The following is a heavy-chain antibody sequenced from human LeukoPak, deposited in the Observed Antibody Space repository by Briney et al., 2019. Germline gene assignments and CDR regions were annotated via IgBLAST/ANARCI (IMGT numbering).Heavy chain of an antibody. CDR1: GFTFSSYE. Sequence: PGGSLRLSCAASGFTFSSYEMNWVRQAPGKGLEWVSYISSSGSTIYYADSVKGRFTISRDNAKKSLYLQMNSLRAEDTAVYYCAKNGDRGAYCSGGSCYPYYYYYMDVWGKGTTVTISS. J-gene: IGHJ6*03. CDR2: ISSSGSTI. D-gene: IGHD2-15*01. V-gene: IGHV3-48*03. CDR3: AKNGDRGAYCSGGSCYPYYYYYMDV.